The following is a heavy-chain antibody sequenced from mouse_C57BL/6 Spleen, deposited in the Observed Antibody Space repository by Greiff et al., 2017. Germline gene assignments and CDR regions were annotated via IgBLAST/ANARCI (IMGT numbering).Heavy chain of an antibody. CDR3: ASSYYYGSSYDY. V-gene: IGHV5-9*01. CDR2: ISGGGGNT. CDR1: GFTFSSYT. D-gene: IGHD1-1*01. J-gene: IGHJ2*01. Sequence: EVKVVESGGGLVKPGGSLKLSCAASGFTFSSYTMSWVRQTPEKRLEWVATISGGGGNTYYPDSVKGRFTISRDNAKNTLYLQMSSLRSEDTALYYCASSYYYGSSYDYWGQGTTLTVSS.